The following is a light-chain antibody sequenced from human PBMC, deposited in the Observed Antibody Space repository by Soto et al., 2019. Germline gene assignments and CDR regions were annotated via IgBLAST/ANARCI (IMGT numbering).Light chain of an antibody. CDR1: SSDVGGYNY. Sequence: QSALTQPASVSVPPGQSITISCTGTSSDVGGYNYVSWYQQHPGKAPKLMIYDVSNRPSGVSNRFSGSKSGNTASLTISGLQAEDEADYYCSSYTSSSTDVVFGGGTKLTVL. CDR2: DVS. J-gene: IGLJ2*01. CDR3: SSYTSSSTDVV. V-gene: IGLV2-14*01.